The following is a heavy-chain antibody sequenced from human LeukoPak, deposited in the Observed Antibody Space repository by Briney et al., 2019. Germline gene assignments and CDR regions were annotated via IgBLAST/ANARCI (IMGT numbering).Heavy chain of an antibody. CDR2: IIPIFGTA. D-gene: IGHD6-13*01. CDR1: GGTFSSYA. CDR3: ARQYSSSWYGYYYYYMDV. Sequence: GASVKVSCKASGGTFSSYAISWVRQAPGQGLEWMGGIIPIFGTANYAQKFQGRVTITRNTSISTAYMELSSLRSEDTAVYYCARQYSSSWYGYYYYYMDVWGKGTTVTVSS. V-gene: IGHV1-69*05. J-gene: IGHJ6*03.